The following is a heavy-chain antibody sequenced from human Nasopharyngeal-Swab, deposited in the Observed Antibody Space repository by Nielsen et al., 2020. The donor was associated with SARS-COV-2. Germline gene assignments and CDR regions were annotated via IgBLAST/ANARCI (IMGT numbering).Heavy chain of an antibody. Sequence: ASVKVSCKASGYTFTSYYMHWVRQAPGQGLEWMGIINPSGGSTSYAQKFQGRVTMTRDTSTSTVYMELSSLRSEDTAVYYCARESAGRDEGDWFDPWGQGTMVTVSS. J-gene: IGHJ5*02. CDR1: GYTFTSYY. V-gene: IGHV1-46*01. CDR2: INPSGGST. D-gene: IGHD2-15*01. CDR3: ARESAGRDEGDWFDP.